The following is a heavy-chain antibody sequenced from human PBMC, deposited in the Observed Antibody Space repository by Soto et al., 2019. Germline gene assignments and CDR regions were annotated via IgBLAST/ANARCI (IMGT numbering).Heavy chain of an antibody. D-gene: IGHD3-3*01. Sequence: GGSLRLSCAASGFTFSSYAMSWVRQAPGKGLEWVSAISGSGGSTYYADSVKGRFTISRDNSKNTLYLQMNSLRAEDTAVYYWAKALTYDFWSGYPIGIPTIFAYWGQGTLVTVSS. CDR1: GFTFSSYA. V-gene: IGHV3-23*01. J-gene: IGHJ4*02. CDR3: AKALTYDFWSGYPIGIPTIFAY. CDR2: ISGSGGST.